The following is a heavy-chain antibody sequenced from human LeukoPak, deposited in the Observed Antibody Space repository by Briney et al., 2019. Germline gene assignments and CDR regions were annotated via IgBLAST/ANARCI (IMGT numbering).Heavy chain of an antibody. CDR1: GGSISSASYY. CDR2: IYTSGSP. D-gene: IGHD6-13*01. Sequence: PSQTLSLTCTVSGGSISSASYYWSWIRQPAGKGLEWIGRIYTSGSPNYKPSLKSRVTISLDTSRNQFSLKLSSVTAADTAVYYCATTAAAALGAFDIWGQGTMVTVSS. CDR3: ATTAAAALGAFDI. J-gene: IGHJ3*02. V-gene: IGHV4-61*02.